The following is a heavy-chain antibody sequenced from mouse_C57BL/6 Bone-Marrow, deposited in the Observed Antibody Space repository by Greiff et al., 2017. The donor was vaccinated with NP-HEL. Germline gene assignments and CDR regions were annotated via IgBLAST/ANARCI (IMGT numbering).Heavy chain of an antibody. Sequence: VQLKESGPGLAKPSQTLSLTCSVSGYSITSYYWNWIRKFPGNKLEYMGYISYSGSTYYNPSLKSRISITRDTSKNQYYLQLNSVTTEDTATYYCARSPYYGSINWYFDVWGTGTTVTVSS. J-gene: IGHJ1*03. D-gene: IGHD1-1*01. CDR2: ISYSGST. V-gene: IGHV3-8*01. CDR3: ARSPYYGSINWYFDV. CDR1: GYSITSYY.